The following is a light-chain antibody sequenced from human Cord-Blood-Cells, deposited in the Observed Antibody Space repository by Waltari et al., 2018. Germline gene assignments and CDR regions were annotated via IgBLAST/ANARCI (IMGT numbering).Light chain of an antibody. CDR3: QQYYSTPYT. CDR1: QSVLYSSNNKNY. CDR2: WAS. V-gene: IGKV4-1*01. Sequence: DIVMTQSPDSLAVSLGERATINCKSSQSVLYSSNNKNYLAWYQQKQGQPPKLLIYWASTRESGVPDLFSGSGSGTDFTLTISSLQAEDVAVYYCQQYYSTPYTFGQGTKLEIK. J-gene: IGKJ2*01.